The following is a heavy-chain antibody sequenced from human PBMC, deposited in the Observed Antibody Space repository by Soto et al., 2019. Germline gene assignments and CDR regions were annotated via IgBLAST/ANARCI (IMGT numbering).Heavy chain of an antibody. V-gene: IGHV3-30-3*01. Sequence: GSLRLSCAASGFTFSSYAMHWVRQAPGKGLEWVAVISYDGSNKYYADSVKGRFTISRDNSKNTLYLQMNSLRAEDTAVFYCARVRGSYYVNHLDDWGQGTLVTDS. CDR2: ISYDGSNK. J-gene: IGHJ4*02. CDR3: ARVRGSYYVNHLDD. CDR1: GFTFSSYA. D-gene: IGHD1-26*01.